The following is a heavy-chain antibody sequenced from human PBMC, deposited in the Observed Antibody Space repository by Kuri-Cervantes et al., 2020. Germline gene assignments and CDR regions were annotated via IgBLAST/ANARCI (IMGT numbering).Heavy chain of an antibody. CDR2: IYHSGST. Sequence: SETLSLTCAASGGSISSSNWCSCVRQPPGKGLEWNVEIYHSGSTYYNPSLKSRVTISVDKSKNQFSLELSSVTAADTAVHYCASTPVAVDYGEWVDYWGQGTLVTVSS. CDR1: GGSISSSNW. V-gene: IGHV4-4*02. J-gene: IGHJ4*02. D-gene: IGHD4-17*01. CDR3: ASTPVAVDYGEWVDY.